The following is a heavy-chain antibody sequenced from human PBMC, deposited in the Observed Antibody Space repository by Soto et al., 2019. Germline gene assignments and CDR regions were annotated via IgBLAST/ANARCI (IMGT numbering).Heavy chain of an antibody. V-gene: IGHV1-18*01. J-gene: IGHJ6*02. CDR2: ISPYNGNT. CDR1: GYPFTSYG. Sequence: QVHLVQSGAEVKKPGASVKVSCETSGYPFTSYGIGWVRQAPGQGLEWMAWISPYNGNTYYAQKFQGRVTLTTDTSTRTVYMELRSLKSDDTAVYYCARDQSFDRAYYYGIDVWGQGTTVT. CDR3: ARDQSFDRAYYYGIDV.